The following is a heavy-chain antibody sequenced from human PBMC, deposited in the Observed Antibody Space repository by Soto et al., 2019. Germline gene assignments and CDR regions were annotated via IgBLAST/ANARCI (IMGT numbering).Heavy chain of an antibody. Sequence: EVQLLESGGGLVQPGGSLRLSCAASGFTFSNYAMGWVRQAPGKGLEWVSSISTSIDATYYADSVKGRFTISRDDSKNMVYLQMNSLRAEDTAVYYCAKDRNVAARNFDHWGQGTLVTVSS. J-gene: IGHJ4*02. D-gene: IGHD3-10*02. CDR1: GFTFSNYA. CDR2: ISTSIDAT. V-gene: IGHV3-23*01. CDR3: AKDRNVAARNFDH.